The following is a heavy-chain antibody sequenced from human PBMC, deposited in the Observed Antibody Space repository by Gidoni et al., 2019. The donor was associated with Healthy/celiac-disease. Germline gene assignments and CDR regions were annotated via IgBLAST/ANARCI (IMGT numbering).Heavy chain of an antibody. CDR3: ARGTGDYGNGQGYNWFDP. Sequence: QVQLQQWGAGLLKPSETLSLTCAVYGGSFSGYYWSWIRQPPGKGLEWIGEIYHSGSTNYNPSLKSRVTISVDTSKNQFSLKLSSVTAADTAVYYCARGTGDYGNGQGYNWFDPWGQGTLVTVSS. CDR1: GGSFSGYY. J-gene: IGHJ5*02. D-gene: IGHD4-17*01. V-gene: IGHV4-34*01. CDR2: IYHSGST.